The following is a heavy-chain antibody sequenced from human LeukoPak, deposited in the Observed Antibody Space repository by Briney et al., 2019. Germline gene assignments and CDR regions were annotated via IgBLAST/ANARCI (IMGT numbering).Heavy chain of an antibody. CDR2: IGVYSGKT. V-gene: IGHV1-18*01. J-gene: IGHJ5*02. D-gene: IGHD2-15*01. CDR3: AREEFCSTDSCYHSWFDP. Sequence: ASVKVSCKTSGYSFTNYGISWVRQAPGQGLEWMGWIGVYSGKTKFAQNFQGRVTMTTDTSTSTAYMELRNLRSDDTAVYFCAREEFCSTDSCYHSWFDPWGQGTLVTVSS. CDR1: GYSFTNYG.